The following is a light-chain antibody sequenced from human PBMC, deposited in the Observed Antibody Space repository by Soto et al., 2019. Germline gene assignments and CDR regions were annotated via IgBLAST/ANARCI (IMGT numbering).Light chain of an antibody. CDR3: QQRSNWPPGT. CDR2: GAS. V-gene: IGKV3D-20*02. Sequence: EIVLTQSPVTLSLSPGARATLSCRASQSVSSNFLAWYQQKPGQAPRLLIYGASSRATGVPDRFSGSGSGTDFTLTISRLEPEDFAVYYCQQRSNWPPGTFGQGTKVEIK. CDR1: QSVSSNF. J-gene: IGKJ1*01.